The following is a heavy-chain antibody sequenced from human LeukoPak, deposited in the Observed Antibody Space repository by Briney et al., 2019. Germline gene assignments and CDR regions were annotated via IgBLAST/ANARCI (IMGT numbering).Heavy chain of an antibody. J-gene: IGHJ5*02. CDR2: VIPIFGTA. Sequence: SVKVSCKASGGTFSSYAISWVRQAPGQGLEWMGGVIPIFGTANYAQKFQGRGTITADESTSTAYMELSSLRSEDTAVYYCARGGGEQLGFDPWGQGTLVTVSS. V-gene: IGHV1-69*01. D-gene: IGHD1/OR15-1a*01. CDR3: ARGGGEQLGFDP. CDR1: GGTFSSYA.